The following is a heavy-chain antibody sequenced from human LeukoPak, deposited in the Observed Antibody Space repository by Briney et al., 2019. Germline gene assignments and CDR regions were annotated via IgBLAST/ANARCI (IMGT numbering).Heavy chain of an antibody. CDR3: ARGPLVAAFCDC. J-gene: IGHJ4*02. Sequence: SETLSLTCAVYGGSFSGYYWSWIRQPPGKGLEWIGEINHSGSTNYNPSLKSRVTISVDTSKNQFSLKLSSVTAADTAVYYCARGPLVAAFCDCWGQGTLVTVSS. CDR1: GGSFSGYY. D-gene: IGHD2-15*01. V-gene: IGHV4-34*01. CDR2: INHSGST.